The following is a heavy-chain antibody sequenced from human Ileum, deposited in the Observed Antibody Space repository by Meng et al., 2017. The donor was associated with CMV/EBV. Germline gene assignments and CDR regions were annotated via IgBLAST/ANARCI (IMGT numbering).Heavy chain of an antibody. CDR3: ARGGGVGYCSSTSCYKFRDNWFDP. V-gene: IGHV1-69*10. Sequence: WVRQAPGQGLEWMGGIIPILGIANYAQKFQGRVTITADKSTSTAYMELSSLRSEDTAVYYCARGGGVGYCSSTSCYKFRDNWFDPWGQGTLVTVSS. CDR2: IIPILGIA. D-gene: IGHD2-2*02. J-gene: IGHJ5*02.